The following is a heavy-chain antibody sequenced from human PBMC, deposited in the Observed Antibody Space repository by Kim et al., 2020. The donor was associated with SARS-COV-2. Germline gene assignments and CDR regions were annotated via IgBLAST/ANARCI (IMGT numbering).Heavy chain of an antibody. CDR3: ARGSGWFFY. V-gene: IGHV4-59*01. J-gene: IGHJ4*02. Sequence: SETLSLTCTVSGASMRSSYWSWVRQPPGKGLEWIGCVDDRRITKYNPSLKSRVTVSIDTSKNEFSLNVQSVIAADTAVYFCARGSGWFFYWGQGTLVTVAS. CDR2: VDDRRIT. CDR1: GASMRSSY. D-gene: IGHD6-19*01.